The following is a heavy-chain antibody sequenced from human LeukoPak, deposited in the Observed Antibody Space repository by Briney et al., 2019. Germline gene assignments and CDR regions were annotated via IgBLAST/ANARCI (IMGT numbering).Heavy chain of an antibody. CDR3: AKGGQRFLEWLCDY. D-gene: IGHD3-3*01. Sequence: GRSLRLSCAASGFTFDDYAMHWVRQAPGKGLEWVSGISWNSGSIGYADSVKGRFTISRDNAKNSLYLQMNSLRAEDTAVYYCAKGGQRFLEWLCDYWGQGTLVTVSS. CDR2: ISWNSGSI. CDR1: GFTFDDYA. J-gene: IGHJ4*02. V-gene: IGHV3-9*01.